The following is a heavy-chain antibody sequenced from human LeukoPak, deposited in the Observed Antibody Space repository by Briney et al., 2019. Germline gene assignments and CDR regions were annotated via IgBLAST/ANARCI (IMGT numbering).Heavy chain of an antibody. CDR3: AKVEGAVYYYDSSGYYDY. CDR1: GFTFSSYA. J-gene: IGHJ4*02. Sequence: GGSLRLSCAASGFTFSSYAMSWDRQAPGKGLEWVSVIRGSGGSTYYADSVKGRFTISRDNSKNTLYLQMNSLRAEDTAVYYCAKVEGAVYYYDSSGYYDYWGQGTLVTVSS. D-gene: IGHD3-22*01. CDR2: IRGSGGST. V-gene: IGHV3-23*01.